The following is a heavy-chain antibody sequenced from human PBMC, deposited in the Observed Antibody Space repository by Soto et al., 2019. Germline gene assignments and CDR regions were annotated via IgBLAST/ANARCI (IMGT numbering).Heavy chain of an antibody. CDR1: GGTFSSYT. CDR3: AGDGGSGIFDY. CDR2: IIPILGIA. Sequence: QVQLVQSGAEVKKPGSSVKVSCKASGGTFSSYTISWVRQAPGQGLEWRGRIIPILGIANYAQKVQGRVTITADKSTSTAYMELSSLRSEDTAVYYCAGDGGSGIFDYWGQGTLVTVSS. J-gene: IGHJ4*02. D-gene: IGHD6-19*01. V-gene: IGHV1-69*08.